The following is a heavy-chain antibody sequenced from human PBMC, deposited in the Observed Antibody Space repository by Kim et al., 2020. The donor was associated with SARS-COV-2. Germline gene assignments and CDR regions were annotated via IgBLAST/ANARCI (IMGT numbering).Heavy chain of an antibody. V-gene: IGHV5-51*01. Sequence: PSFQGQVTISADKSLSTAYLQWSSLKASDTAMYYCASSLGPSIGNYAFDIWGQGTMVTVSS. CDR3: ASSLGPSIGNYAFDI. D-gene: IGHD3-3*02. J-gene: IGHJ3*02.